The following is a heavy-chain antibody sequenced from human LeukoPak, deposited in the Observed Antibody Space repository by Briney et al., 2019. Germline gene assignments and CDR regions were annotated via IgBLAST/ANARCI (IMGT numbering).Heavy chain of an antibody. CDR1: GGSISSSSYY. V-gene: IGHV4-39*07. CDR3: ARNMGRGYSSSCYGGHAFAI. Sequence: SETLSLTCTVSGGSISSSSYYWGWIRQPPGKGLEWIGSIYYSGSTYYNPSLKSRVTISVDTSKNQFSLKLSSVTAADTAVYYCARNMGRGYSSSCYGGHAFAIWGQGTMVTVSS. J-gene: IGHJ3*02. D-gene: IGHD6-13*01. CDR2: IYYSGST.